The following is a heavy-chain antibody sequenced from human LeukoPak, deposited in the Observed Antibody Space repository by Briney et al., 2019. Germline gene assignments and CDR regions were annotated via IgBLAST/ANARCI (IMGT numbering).Heavy chain of an antibody. D-gene: IGHD6-13*01. J-gene: IGHJ4*02. CDR3: AKSGWWSSSWYPPAADY. CDR1: GFTFSSYG. Sequence: SGGSLRLSCAASGFTFSSYGMHWVRQAPGKGLEWVAFIRYDGSNKYYADSVKGRFTISRDNSKNTLYLQMNSLRAEDTAVYYCAKSGWWSSSWYPPAADYWGQGTLVTVSS. CDR2: IRYDGSNK. V-gene: IGHV3-30*02.